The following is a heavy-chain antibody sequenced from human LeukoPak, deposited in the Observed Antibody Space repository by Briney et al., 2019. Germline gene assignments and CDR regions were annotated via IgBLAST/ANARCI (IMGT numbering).Heavy chain of an antibody. CDR3: ATAELPAKQLASPQPWDY. V-gene: IGHV1-8*03. J-gene: IGHJ4*02. CDR1: GYTFTSYD. Sequence: EASVKVSCKASGYTFTSYDINWVRQATGQGLEWMGWMNPNSGNTGYAQKFQGRVTITRNTSISTAYMELSSLRSEDTAVYYCATAELPAKQLASPQPWDYWGQGTLVTVSS. CDR2: MNPNSGNT. D-gene: IGHD6-13*01.